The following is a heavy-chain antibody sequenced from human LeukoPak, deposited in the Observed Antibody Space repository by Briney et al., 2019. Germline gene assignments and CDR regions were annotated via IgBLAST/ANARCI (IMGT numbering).Heavy chain of an antibody. CDR2: IYPGDSDT. D-gene: IGHD6-13*01. CDR3: ARQQYNSRQWGVGLDY. J-gene: IGHJ4*02. V-gene: IGHV5-51*01. CDR1: GYSFTSYW. Sequence: GESLKISCKGSGYSFTSYWIGWVRQMPGKGLEWMGIIYPGDSDTTYSPSFQGQVTISADKSISTAYLQWSSLKASDTAMFYCARQQYNSRQWGVGLDYWGQGTLVTVSS.